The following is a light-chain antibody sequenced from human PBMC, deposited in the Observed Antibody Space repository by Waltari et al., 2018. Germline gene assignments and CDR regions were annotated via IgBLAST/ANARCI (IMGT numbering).Light chain of an antibody. CDR2: GAS. V-gene: IGKV3-20*01. Sequence: SCRASQRVSRFLAWYQQKPGQAPRLLNYGASTRATGIPDRFSGSGSGTDFSLTISRLEPEDFAVYYCQKYDRLPATFGQGTKVEIK. J-gene: IGKJ1*01. CDR1: QRVSRF. CDR3: QKYDRLPAT.